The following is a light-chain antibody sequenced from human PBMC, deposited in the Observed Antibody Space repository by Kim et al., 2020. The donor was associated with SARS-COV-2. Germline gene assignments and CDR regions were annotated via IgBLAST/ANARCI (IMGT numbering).Light chain of an antibody. CDR3: CSYAGSYNWV. J-gene: IGLJ3*02. CDR2: DVS. CDR1: SSDVGGYNY. Sequence: GQSCTIASTVTSSDVGGYNYVSWYQQHPGKAPTLMIYDVSTRPSGVPDRFSGSKSGNTASLTISGLQAEEEADYYCCSYAGSYNWVFGGGTQLTVL. V-gene: IGLV2-11*01.